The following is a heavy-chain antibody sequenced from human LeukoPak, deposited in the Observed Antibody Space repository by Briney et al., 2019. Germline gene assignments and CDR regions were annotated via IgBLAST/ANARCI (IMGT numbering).Heavy chain of an antibody. J-gene: IGHJ6*02. CDR1: GYSFTSYW. CDR2: IYPGDSDT. D-gene: IGHD6-6*01. Sequence: GESLKISCKGSGYSFTSYWIGWVRQMPGKGLEWMGLIYPGDSDTRYSPSFQGQVTISADKSISTAYLQWSSLKASDTAMYYCARTARPSDYYYGMDVWGQGTTVTVSS. V-gene: IGHV5-51*01. CDR3: ARTARPSDYYYGMDV.